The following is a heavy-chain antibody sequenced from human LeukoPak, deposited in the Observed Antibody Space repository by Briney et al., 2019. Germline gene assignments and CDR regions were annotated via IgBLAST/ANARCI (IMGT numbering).Heavy chain of an antibody. D-gene: IGHD3-22*01. CDR3: ARERKTYYYDSSGYPLGFDP. Sequence: GSSVKVSCKASGGTFSSYTISWVRQAPGQGLEWMGRIIPFLGIANYAQKFQGRVTITADKSTSTAYMELSSLRSEDTAVYDCARERKTYYYDSSGYPLGFDPWGQGTLVTVSS. CDR1: GGTFSSYT. CDR2: IIPFLGIA. V-gene: IGHV1-69*04. J-gene: IGHJ5*02.